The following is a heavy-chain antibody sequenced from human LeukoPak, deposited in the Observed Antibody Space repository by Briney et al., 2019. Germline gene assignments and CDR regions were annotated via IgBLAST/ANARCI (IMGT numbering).Heavy chain of an antibody. CDR3: ARSLVAGDAFDI. J-gene: IGHJ3*02. CDR2: IYYSGST. CDR1: GYSISSGYY. Sequence: SETLSLTCTVSGYSISSGYYWGWIRQPPGKGLEWIGSIYYSGSTYYNPSLKSRVTISVDTSKDQFSLKLSSVTAADTAVYYCARSLVAGDAFDIWGQGTMVTVSS. D-gene: IGHD6-19*01. V-gene: IGHV4-38-2*02.